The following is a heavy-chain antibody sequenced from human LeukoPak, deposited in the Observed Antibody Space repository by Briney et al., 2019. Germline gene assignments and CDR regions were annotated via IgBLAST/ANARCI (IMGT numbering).Heavy chain of an antibody. Sequence: PSETLSLTCAVYGGSFRDHSWSWIRQPPGQGLEWIAEINHSGSTNYKPSLKSRVTISLDTSKNQFSLKLSSVTAADTAVYYCARGWTFTTPLVRVGGTSSRRGRYFDYWGQGTLVTVSS. J-gene: IGHJ4*02. CDR3: ARGWTFTTPLVRVGGTSSRRGRYFDY. D-gene: IGHD6-19*01. CDR1: GGSFRDHS. V-gene: IGHV4-34*01. CDR2: INHSGST.